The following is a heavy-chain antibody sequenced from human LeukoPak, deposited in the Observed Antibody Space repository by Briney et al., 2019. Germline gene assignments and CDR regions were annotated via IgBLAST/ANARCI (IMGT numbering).Heavy chain of an antibody. CDR3: ARDQGSNSNYGMDV. CDR1: GFTIRSYG. V-gene: IGHV3-33*01. D-gene: IGHD6-13*01. J-gene: IGHJ6*02. Sequence: GRSLRLSCAASGFTIRSYGMHWVRQAPGKGLEWVAVIWYDGSNKYYADSVKGRFTISRDNSKNTLDLQINSLRAEDTAVYYCARDQGSNSNYGMDVWGQGTTVTVSS. CDR2: IWYDGSNK.